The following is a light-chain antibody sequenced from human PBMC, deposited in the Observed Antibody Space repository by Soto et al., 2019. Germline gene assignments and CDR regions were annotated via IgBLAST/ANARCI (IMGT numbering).Light chain of an antibody. J-gene: IGKJ4*01. CDR1: QGISNS. CDR3: HQYGSYPTT. V-gene: IGKV1-16*01. Sequence: DSQMTQSPSALSASVGDRVTITCRASQGISNSLDWFQQKPGKAPKSLIYGASSLHSTVPTTFSGSGSGTAFSLSTSSPQPEDFATYYCHQYGSYPTTLGGGNKVE. CDR2: GAS.